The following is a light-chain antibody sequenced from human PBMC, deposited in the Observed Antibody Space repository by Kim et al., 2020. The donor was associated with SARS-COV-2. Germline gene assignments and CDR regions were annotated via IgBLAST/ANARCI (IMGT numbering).Light chain of an antibody. V-gene: IGKV4-1*01. CDR2: WAS. CDR1: QSVLYSSNNKNY. J-gene: IGKJ4*01. CDR3: QQYYSTPLT. Sequence: DIVMTQPPDSLAVSLGERATINCKSSQSVLYSSNNKNYLAWYQQKPRQPPKLLIYWASTRESGVPDRFSGSGSGTDFTLTISSLQAEDVAVYYCQQYYSTPLTFGGGTKVDIK.